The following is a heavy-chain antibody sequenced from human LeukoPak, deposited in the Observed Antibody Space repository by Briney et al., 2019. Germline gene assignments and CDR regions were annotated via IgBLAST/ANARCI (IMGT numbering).Heavy chain of an antibody. D-gene: IGHD2/OR15-2a*01. CDR3: ARATCNTDCAGFDP. CDR2: INPNGDGT. Sequence: ASVKVSCKASGYPFTAYYMHWVGQAPGQGLEWMGWINPNGDGTKYAQNFQGRVTVTRDTSTSTAYMELSRLRSDDMAVYYCARATCNTDCAGFDPWGQGTLVTVSS. V-gene: IGHV1-2*02. J-gene: IGHJ5*02. CDR1: GYPFTAYY.